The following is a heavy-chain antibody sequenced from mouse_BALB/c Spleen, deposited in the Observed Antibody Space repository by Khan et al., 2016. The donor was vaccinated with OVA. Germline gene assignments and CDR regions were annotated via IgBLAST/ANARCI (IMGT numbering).Heavy chain of an antibody. D-gene: IGHD2-3*01. J-gene: IGHJ4*01. CDR2: FYPGSGTI. CDR1: GYTFTENI. Sequence: QVQLKESGAELVKPGASVKLSCKASGYTFTENIIHWVKQRSGQGLEWIGWFYPGSGTIKCNEKFKDKATLTADKSSSTVYMELSRLTSEDAAVYFCARHEDGNDGYYDCAMDYWGEGTSVTVSS. CDR3: ARHEDGNDGYYDCAMDY. V-gene: IGHV1-62-2*01.